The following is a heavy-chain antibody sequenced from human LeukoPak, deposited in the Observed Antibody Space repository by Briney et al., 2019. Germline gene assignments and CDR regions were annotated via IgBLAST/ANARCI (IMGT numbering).Heavy chain of an antibody. J-gene: IGHJ5*02. CDR3: ARITYDFWSGYYMPDDP. CDR2: IIPILGIA. CDR1: GGTFSSYT. Sequence: SVKVSCKASGGTFSSYTISWVRQAPGQGLEWMGRIIPILGIANYAQKFQGRVTMTTDTSTSTAYMELRSLRSDDTAVYYCARITYDFWSGYYMPDDPWGQGTLVTVSS. D-gene: IGHD3-3*01. V-gene: IGHV1-69*02.